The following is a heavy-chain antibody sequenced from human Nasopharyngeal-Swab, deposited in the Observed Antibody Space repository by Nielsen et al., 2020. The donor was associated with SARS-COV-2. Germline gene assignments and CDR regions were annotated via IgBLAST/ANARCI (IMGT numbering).Heavy chain of an antibody. CDR2: VTGSGYGT. V-gene: IGHV3-23*01. D-gene: IGHD3-10*01. CDR1: GFTFSSYA. CDR3: ARKDVFAYGVDAFDI. J-gene: IGHJ3*02. Sequence: GESLKISCAASGFTFSSYAMTWVRQAPGKGLEWVPVVTGSGYGTDYADSVKGRFTISRDNAKNTLYLQMNSLRAEDTAVYYCARKDVFAYGVDAFDIWGQGTMVTVSS.